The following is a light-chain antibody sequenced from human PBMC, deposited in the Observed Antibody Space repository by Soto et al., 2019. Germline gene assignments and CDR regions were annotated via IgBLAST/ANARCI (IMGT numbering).Light chain of an antibody. CDR1: SSDVGGYNY. V-gene: IGLV2-8*01. Sequence: QSVLTQPPCASGSTGQSVTISCTGTSSDVGGYNYVSWYQQHPGKAPKLVIYEVTKRPSGVPDRFSGSKSGNTASLTVSGLQAEDEADYYCSSFTGASTIFGTGTKVTVL. CDR2: EVT. CDR3: SSFTGASTI. J-gene: IGLJ1*01.